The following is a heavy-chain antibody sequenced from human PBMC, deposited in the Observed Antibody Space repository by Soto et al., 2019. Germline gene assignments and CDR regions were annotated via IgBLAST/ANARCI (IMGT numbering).Heavy chain of an antibody. D-gene: IGHD3-3*01. Sequence: GGSLRLSCAASAFTFSSSAMSWVRQAPGKGLEWDSAISGSGGSTYYADSVKGRFTISRDNSKNTLYLQMNSLRAEDTAVYYCAKWGDFWSGYYTYYYYGMDVWGQGTTVTVSS. CDR2: ISGSGGST. CDR1: AFTFSSSA. CDR3: AKWGDFWSGYYTYYYYGMDV. V-gene: IGHV3-23*01. J-gene: IGHJ6*02.